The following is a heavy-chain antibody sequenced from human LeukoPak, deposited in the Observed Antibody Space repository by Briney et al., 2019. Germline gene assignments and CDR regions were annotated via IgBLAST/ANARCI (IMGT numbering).Heavy chain of an antibody. J-gene: IGHJ4*02. CDR1: GYTFTNHD. Sequence: ASVKVSCRASGYTFTNHDINWVRQAAGQGLEWMGWMNPNTGNKASAQKFQGRVTMTRDTSINTAYMELSSLTSEDTALYYCARDVSGNSVSYWGQGTLVTVSS. CDR2: MNPNTGNK. CDR3: ARDVSGNSVSY. V-gene: IGHV1-8*01. D-gene: IGHD4-23*01.